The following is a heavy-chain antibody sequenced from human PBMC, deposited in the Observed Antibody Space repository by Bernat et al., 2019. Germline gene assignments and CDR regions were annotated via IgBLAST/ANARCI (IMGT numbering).Heavy chain of an antibody. D-gene: IGHD2-2*01. V-gene: IGHV4-59*08. J-gene: IGHJ4*02. Sequence: QVQLQESGPGLVKPSETLSLTCTVSGGSISSYYWSWIRQPPGKGLEWIGYIYYSGSTNYNPSLKSRVTISVDTSKNQFSLKLSSVTAADTAVYYCARHCFYCSSTRGAFVYWGQGTLVTVSS. CDR3: ARHCFYCSSTRGAFVY. CDR1: GGSISSYY. CDR2: IYYSGST.